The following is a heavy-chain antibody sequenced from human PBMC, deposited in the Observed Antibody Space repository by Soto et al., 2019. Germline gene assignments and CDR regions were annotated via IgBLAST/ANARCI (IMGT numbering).Heavy chain of an antibody. V-gene: IGHV1-24*01. Sequence: ASVKVSCKVSGYTLTELSMHWVRQAPGKGLEWMGGFDPEDGETIYAQKFQGRVTMTEDTSTDTAYMELSSLRSEDTAVYYCATSELRYCSGGSCSAPYYYYYMDVWGKGTTVTVSS. J-gene: IGHJ6*03. D-gene: IGHD2-15*01. CDR1: GYTLTELS. CDR2: FDPEDGET. CDR3: ATSELRYCSGGSCSAPYYYYYMDV.